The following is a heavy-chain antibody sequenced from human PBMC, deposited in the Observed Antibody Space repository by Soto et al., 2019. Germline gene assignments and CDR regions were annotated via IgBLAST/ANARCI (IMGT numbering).Heavy chain of an antibody. J-gene: IGHJ4*02. Sequence: SETLSLTCSVSGDSIKSNVWWSWVRQSPGKALEWIGEVFHKGITNYNPSLWGRVTMSVDKANNQFSLMLTSVTAADTGIYYCARDAAVPGEADRFDYWGQGILVTVSS. D-gene: IGHD6-19*01. CDR1: GDSIKSNVW. CDR2: VFHKGIT. V-gene: IGHV4-4*02. CDR3: ARDAAVPGEADRFDY.